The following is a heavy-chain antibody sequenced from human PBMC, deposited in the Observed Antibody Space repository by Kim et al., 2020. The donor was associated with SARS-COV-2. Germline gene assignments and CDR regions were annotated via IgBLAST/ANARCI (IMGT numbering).Heavy chain of an antibody. Sequence: SETLSLTCTVSGGSISSSSYYWGWIRQPPGKGLEWIGSIYYSGSTYYNPSLKSRVTISVDTSKNQFSLKLSSVTAADTAVYYCARLRVGATTNFDYWGQGTLVTVSS. J-gene: IGHJ4*02. CDR2: IYYSGST. V-gene: IGHV4-39*01. D-gene: IGHD1-26*01. CDR1: GGSISSSSYY. CDR3: ARLRVGATTNFDY.